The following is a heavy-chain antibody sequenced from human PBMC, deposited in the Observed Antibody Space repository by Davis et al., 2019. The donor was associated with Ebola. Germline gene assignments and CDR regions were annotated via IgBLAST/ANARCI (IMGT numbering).Heavy chain of an antibody. Sequence: SQTLSLTCAVYGGSFSGYYWSFLRHTPCKGLEWIGEINHSGSTNYNPSLKSRVTISVDTSKNQVSLKLSSVTAADTAVYYCARLSFKLRGYSYGIYGMDVWGQGTTVTVSS. V-gene: IGHV4-34*01. CDR2: INHSGST. CDR1: GGSFSGYY. CDR3: ARLSFKLRGYSYGIYGMDV. J-gene: IGHJ6*02. D-gene: IGHD5-18*01.